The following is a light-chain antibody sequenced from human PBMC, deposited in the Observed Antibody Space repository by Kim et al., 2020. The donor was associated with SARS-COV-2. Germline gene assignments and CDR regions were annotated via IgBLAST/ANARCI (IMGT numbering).Light chain of an antibody. CDR3: SSYTSSSTRV. V-gene: IGLV2-14*03. CDR1: SSDVGGYTY. J-gene: IGLJ3*02. CDR2: DVS. Sequence: GQSITISCTGTSSDVGGYTYVSWYQHHPGKAPQLMIYDVSNRPSGVSNRFSGSKSGNTASLTISGLQAEDEADYYCSSYTSSSTRVFGGGTQLTVL.